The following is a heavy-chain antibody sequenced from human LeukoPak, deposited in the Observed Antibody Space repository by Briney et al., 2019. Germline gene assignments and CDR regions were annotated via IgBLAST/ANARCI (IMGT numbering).Heavy chain of an antibody. V-gene: IGHV3-23*01. D-gene: IGHD6-13*01. CDR2: ISGSGGST. Sequence: GGSLRLSCAASGFTFSSYAMSWVRQAPGKGREWVSAISGSGGSTYYADSVKGRFTITRDNSKNTLYLQMNSLRAEDTAVYYCAKGGYSANWRNYFDYWGQGTLVTVSS. CDR1: GFTFSSYA. J-gene: IGHJ4*02. CDR3: AKGGYSANWRNYFDY.